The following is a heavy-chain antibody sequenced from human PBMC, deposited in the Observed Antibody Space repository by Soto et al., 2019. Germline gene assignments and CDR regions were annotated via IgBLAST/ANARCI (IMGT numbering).Heavy chain of an antibody. J-gene: IGHJ5*02. CDR2: MNPNSGNT. V-gene: IGHV1-8*01. D-gene: IGHD5-12*01. Sequence: QVQLVQSGAEVKKPGASVKVSCKASGYTFTSYDINWVRQATGQGLEWMGWMNPNSGNTGYAQKFQGRVTMTRNTSISTAYMELSSLRSEDXXXXXXXRGPDIVATIFXXDPWGQG. CDR1: GYTFTSYD. CDR3: XRGPDIVATIFXXDP.